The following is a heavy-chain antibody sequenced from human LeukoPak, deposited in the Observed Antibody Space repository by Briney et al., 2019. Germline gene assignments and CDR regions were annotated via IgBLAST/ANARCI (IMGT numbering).Heavy chain of an antibody. D-gene: IGHD5-18*01. J-gene: IGHJ3*02. CDR3: ARDKRIQLADAFDI. V-gene: IGHV4-34*09. Sequence: PSETLSLTCAVYGGSFSGYYWSWIRQPPGRGLEWIGYIYYSGSTYYNPSLKSRVTISVDTSKNQFSLKLSSVTAADTAVYYCARDKRIQLADAFDIWGQGTMVTVSS. CDR2: IYYSGST. CDR1: GGSFSGYY.